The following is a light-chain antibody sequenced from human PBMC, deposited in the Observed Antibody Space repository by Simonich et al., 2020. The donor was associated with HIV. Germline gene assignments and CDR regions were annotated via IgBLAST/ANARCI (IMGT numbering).Light chain of an antibody. J-gene: IGKJ4*01. CDR1: QIVLYSSNNKNY. CDR2: WAS. CDR3: QQYYGIPLT. V-gene: IGKV4-1*01. Sequence: DIVMTQSQDSLAVSLGERATINCKSSQIVLYSSNNKNYLAWYQQKPGQPPRLLVYWASTRESGVPDRFSGSGSGTDFTLTISSLQAEDVAVYYCQQYYGIPLTFGGGTRVEIK.